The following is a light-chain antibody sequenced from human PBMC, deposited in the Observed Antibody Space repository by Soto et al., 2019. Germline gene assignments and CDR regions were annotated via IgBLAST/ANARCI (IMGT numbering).Light chain of an antibody. CDR1: QRVSGGF. Sequence: DIVLTQSPATLSLSPGERATLYCGASQRVSGGFLAWYQQKPGLAPRLILYDTSFRATGIPDRFSGSGSGADFTLTISSLEPEDFAVYYCQQRSNWPPITFGQGTRLEI. J-gene: IGKJ5*01. CDR3: QQRSNWPPIT. V-gene: IGKV3D-20*02. CDR2: DTS.